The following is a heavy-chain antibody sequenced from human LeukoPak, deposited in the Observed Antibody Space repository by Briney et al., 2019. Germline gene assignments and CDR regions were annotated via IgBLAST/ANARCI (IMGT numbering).Heavy chain of an antibody. D-gene: IGHD4/OR15-4a*01. V-gene: IGHV4-39*07. CDR1: GDSISSSFYY. Sequence: SETLSLTCTVSGDSISSSFYYWGWIRQPPGKGLEWIGGIYYGGGTHYNPSLKSRATIFLDTSMNQFSLRLTSVTAADTALYFCARESFEEPGTMDHWGQGTLVSVSS. CDR3: ARESFEEPGTMDH. CDR2: IYYGGGT. J-gene: IGHJ4*02.